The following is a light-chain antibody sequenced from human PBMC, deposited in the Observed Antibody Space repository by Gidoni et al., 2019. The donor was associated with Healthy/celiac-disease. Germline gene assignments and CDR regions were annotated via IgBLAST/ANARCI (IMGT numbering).Light chain of an antibody. CDR2: AAS. J-gene: IGKJ4*01. V-gene: IGKV1-8*01. CDR1: QGISSY. CDR3: QQYYSYPLT. Sequence: AIRLTHSPSSLSASTGDRVTITCRASQGISSYLAWYQQKPGKAPKLLIYAASTLQSGVPSRFSGSGSGTEFTLTISCLQSEDFATYYCQQYYSYPLTFGEGTKVEIK.